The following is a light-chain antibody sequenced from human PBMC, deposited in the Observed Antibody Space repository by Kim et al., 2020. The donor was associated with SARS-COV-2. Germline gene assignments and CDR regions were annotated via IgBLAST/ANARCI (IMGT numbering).Light chain of an antibody. V-gene: IGKV1-5*03. CDR2: KAS. CDR1: QSIGYW. Sequence: ATVGDTVTIPCRASQSIGYWLAWYQQKPGKAPKALIYKASSSESGVPSRFSGSISGTEFTLTISSLQPDDFATYFCQQYDSHPNTFGQGTKLEI. CDR3: QQYDSHPNT. J-gene: IGKJ2*01.